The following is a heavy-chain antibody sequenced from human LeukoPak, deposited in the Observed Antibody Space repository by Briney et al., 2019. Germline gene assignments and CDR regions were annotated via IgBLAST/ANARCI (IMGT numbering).Heavy chain of an antibody. CDR1: GYTFTGYY. Sequence: ASVKVSCKASGYTFTGYYMHWVRQAPGQGLEWMGWINPHSGDTNYAQKFQGRVTMTRYTSINTAYMELSRLRSDDTAVYYCVKDPNWDYGVFDYWGQGTLVTISS. V-gene: IGHV1-2*02. CDR3: VKDPNWDYGVFDY. J-gene: IGHJ4*02. CDR2: INPHSGDT. D-gene: IGHD4/OR15-4a*01.